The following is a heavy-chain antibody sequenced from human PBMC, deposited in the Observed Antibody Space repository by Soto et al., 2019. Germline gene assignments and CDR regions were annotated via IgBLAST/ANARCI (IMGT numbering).Heavy chain of an antibody. CDR3: AKDRDDYIWGSYPKGAFDI. Sequence: PGGSLRLSSAASGFTFSSYCMHWVRQAPGKGLEWVAVISYDGSNKYYADSVKGRFTISRDNSKNTLYLQMNSLRAEDTAVYYCAKDRDDYIWGSYPKGAFDIWGQGTMVTVSS. J-gene: IGHJ3*02. CDR2: ISYDGSNK. V-gene: IGHV3-30*18. D-gene: IGHD3-16*02. CDR1: GFTFSSYC.